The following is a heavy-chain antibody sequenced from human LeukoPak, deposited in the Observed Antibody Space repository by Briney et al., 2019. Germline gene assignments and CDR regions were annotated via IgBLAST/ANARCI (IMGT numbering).Heavy chain of an antibody. Sequence: ASVRVSCKASGYTFTSYDINWVRQATEQGLEWMGWMNPNSGNTGYAQKFQGRVTMTRNTSISTAYMELSSLRSEDTAVYYCARNLEMATNDYWGQGTLVTVSS. D-gene: IGHD5-24*01. V-gene: IGHV1-8*01. CDR1: GYTFTSYD. CDR3: ARNLEMATNDY. CDR2: MNPNSGNT. J-gene: IGHJ4*02.